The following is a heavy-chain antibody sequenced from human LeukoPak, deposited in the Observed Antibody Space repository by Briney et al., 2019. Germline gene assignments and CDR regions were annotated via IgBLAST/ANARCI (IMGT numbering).Heavy chain of an antibody. CDR2: INPSGGST. CDR1: GYTFTSYY. CDR3: ARSLYCSSTSCYLEGRYYYYMDV. D-gene: IGHD2-2*01. J-gene: IGHJ6*03. Sequence: GASVKVSCKASGYTFTSYYMHWVRQAPGQGLEWMGIINPSGGSTSYAQKFQGRVTMTRDMSTSTVYMELSSLRSEDTAVYYCARSLYCSSTSCYLEGRYYYYMDVWGKGTTVTVSS. V-gene: IGHV1-46*01.